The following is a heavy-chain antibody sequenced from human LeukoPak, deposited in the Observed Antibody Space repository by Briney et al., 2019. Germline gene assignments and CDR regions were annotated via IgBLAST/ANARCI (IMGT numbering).Heavy chain of an antibody. CDR1: GFTFSSYA. Sequence: PGGSLRLSCAASGFTFSSYAMSWVRQAPGKGLECISGFSGSGGSTYYADSVKGRFTISRDNAKNTLYLQMNSLRAEDTAVYYCARGATLWFRGVSATEMNWGQGTLVTVSS. D-gene: IGHD3-10*01. CDR3: ARGATLWFRGVSATEMN. V-gene: IGHV3-23*01. J-gene: IGHJ4*02. CDR2: FSGSGGST.